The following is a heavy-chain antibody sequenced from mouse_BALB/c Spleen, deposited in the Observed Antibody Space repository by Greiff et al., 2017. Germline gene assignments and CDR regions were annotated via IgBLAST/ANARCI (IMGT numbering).Heavy chain of an antibody. CDR3: ARGYYDYDYFDY. Sequence: EVQLVESGGGLVKPGGSLKLSCAASGFTFSSYAMSWVRQTPEKRLEWVASISSGGSTYYPDSVKGRFTISRDNARNILYLQMSSLRSEDTAMYYCARGYYDYDYFDYWGQGTTLTVSS. CDR2: ISSGGST. D-gene: IGHD2-4*01. V-gene: IGHV5-6-5*01. J-gene: IGHJ2*01. CDR1: GFTFSSYA.